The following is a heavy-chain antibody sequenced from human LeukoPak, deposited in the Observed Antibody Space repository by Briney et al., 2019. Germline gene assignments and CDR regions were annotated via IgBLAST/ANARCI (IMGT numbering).Heavy chain of an antibody. Sequence: GASVKVSCKVSGYTLTELSMHWVRQAPGKGLEWMGGFDPEDGETIYAQKFQGRVTMTEDTSTDTAYMELSSLRSEDTAVYYCVNVDMLSSLERDYWGQGTLVTVSS. D-gene: IGHD5/OR15-5a*01. J-gene: IGHJ4*02. CDR2: FDPEDGET. CDR1: GYTLTELS. V-gene: IGHV1-24*01. CDR3: VNVDMLSSLERDY.